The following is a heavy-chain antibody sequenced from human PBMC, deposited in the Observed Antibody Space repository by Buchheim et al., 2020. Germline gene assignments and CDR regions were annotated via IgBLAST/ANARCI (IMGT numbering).Heavy chain of an antibody. Sequence: QVQLVESGGGVVQPGRSLRLSCAASGFTFSSYAMHWVRQAPGKGLEWVAVISYDGSNKYYADSVKGRFTISRDNSKKTMYLQMNSLRAEDTAVYYCARDRMVRGDTIDYWGQGTL. CDR3: ARDRMVRGDTIDY. CDR1: GFTFSSYA. CDR2: ISYDGSNK. J-gene: IGHJ4*02. D-gene: IGHD3-10*01. V-gene: IGHV3-30-3*01.